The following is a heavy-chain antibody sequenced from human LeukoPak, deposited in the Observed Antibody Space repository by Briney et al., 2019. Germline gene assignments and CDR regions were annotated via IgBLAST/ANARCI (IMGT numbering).Heavy chain of an antibody. J-gene: IGHJ4*02. Sequence: ASVKVSCKASGYTFTSNYIHWVRQAPGQGLEWMGRINPNSGGTNYAQKFQGKATMTRDTSIATAYMELNRLTSDDTAVYYCARGEGYTSGWFLDYWGQGTLVTVSS. V-gene: IGHV1-2*06. D-gene: IGHD6-19*01. CDR2: INPNSGGT. CDR3: ARGEGYTSGWFLDY. CDR1: GYTFTSNY.